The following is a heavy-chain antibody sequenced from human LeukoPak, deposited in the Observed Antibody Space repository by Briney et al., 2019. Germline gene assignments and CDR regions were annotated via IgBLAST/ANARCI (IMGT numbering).Heavy chain of an antibody. CDR2: IYYSGST. Sequence: PSETLSLTCTVSGGSISSSSYYWGWIRQPPGKGLEWIGSIYYSGSTNYNPSLKSRVTISVDTSKNQFSLKLSSVTAADTAVYYCARGLRGIAARPPPLYWGQGTLVTVSS. D-gene: IGHD6-6*01. CDR1: GGSISSSSYY. V-gene: IGHV4-39*07. CDR3: ARGLRGIAARPPPLY. J-gene: IGHJ4*02.